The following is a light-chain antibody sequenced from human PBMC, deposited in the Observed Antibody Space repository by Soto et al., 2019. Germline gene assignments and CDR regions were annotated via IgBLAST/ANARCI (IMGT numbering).Light chain of an antibody. V-gene: IGKV3-11*01. CDR2: DAS. CDR1: QSVSSY. J-gene: IGKJ5*01. CDR3: QQRSSWPIT. Sequence: EGVLTQSPVTLSLSPGERATLSCRASQSVSSYLAWYQQRPGQAPSLLIYDASNRATGIPARFSGSGSGTDFTLTISSLEPEDFAVYYCQQRSSWPITFGQGTGLEI.